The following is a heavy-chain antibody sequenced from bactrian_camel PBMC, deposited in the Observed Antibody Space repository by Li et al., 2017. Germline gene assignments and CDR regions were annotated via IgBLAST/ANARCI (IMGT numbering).Heavy chain of an antibody. CDR2: INNQLGTT. Sequence: VQLVESGGGSVEAGGTLRLSCAASGDTYCMAWFRQAPGKERVGVASINNQLGTTYYADPVKGRFTIAQDNAKNTAYLQMNSLTPDDTGMYYCAAKMIEGSCSVVSAIDLWGKGTQVTVS. J-gene: IGHJ7*01. D-gene: IGHD1*01. V-gene: IGHV3S63*01. CDR1: GDTYC.